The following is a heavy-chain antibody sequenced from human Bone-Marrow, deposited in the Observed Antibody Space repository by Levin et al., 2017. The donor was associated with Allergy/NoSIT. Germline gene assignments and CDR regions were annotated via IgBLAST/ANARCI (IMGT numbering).Heavy chain of an antibody. V-gene: IGHV4-4*07. Sequence: SETLSLTCIVSGGSIDNYYWTWMRQPAGKGLEWIGRIFSSGSANYNPSLQSRVTMSVDASRNQFSLSLSSVTAADTAMFYCARENRAAAFDSWGQGTLVTVSS. CDR1: GGSIDNYY. J-gene: IGHJ4*02. CDR3: ARENRAAAFDS. CDR2: IFSSGSA. D-gene: IGHD6-25*01.